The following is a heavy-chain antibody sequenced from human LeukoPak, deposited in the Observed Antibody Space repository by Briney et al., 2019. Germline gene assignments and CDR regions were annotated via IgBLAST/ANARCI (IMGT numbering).Heavy chain of an antibody. CDR2: IKQDGSEK. Sequence: GSLRLSCAASGFTFSSYWMSWVRQAPGKGLEWVANIKQDGSEKYYVDSVKGRFTISRDNAKNSLYLQMNSLRAEDTAVYYCARDDYYDSSGYYSTNIDYWGQGTLVTVSS. CDR3: ARDDYYDSSGYYSTNIDY. J-gene: IGHJ4*02. V-gene: IGHV3-7*01. CDR1: GFTFSSYW. D-gene: IGHD3-22*01.